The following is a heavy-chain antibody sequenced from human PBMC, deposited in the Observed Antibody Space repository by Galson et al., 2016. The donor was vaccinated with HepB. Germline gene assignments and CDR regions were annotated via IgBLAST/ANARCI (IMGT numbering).Heavy chain of an antibody. Sequence: GLEWASIVYSDGSTYYSDSVRGRFTISRDNSNNIVYLQMNSLRAEDTAAYFCAKNKATARVWGHYYYYMDVWGIGTTVTVSS. CDR3: AKNKATARVWGHYYYYMDV. CDR2: VYSDGST. D-gene: IGHD3-16*01. V-gene: IGHV3-53*01. J-gene: IGHJ6*03.